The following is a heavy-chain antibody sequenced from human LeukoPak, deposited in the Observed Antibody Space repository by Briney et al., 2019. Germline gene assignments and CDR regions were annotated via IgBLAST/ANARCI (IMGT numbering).Heavy chain of an antibody. J-gene: IGHJ6*03. V-gene: IGHV3-21*01. CDR1: GFTFSSYN. CDR3: ARDPYSGSYGAHYYYYMDV. Sequence: GGSLRLSCVASGFTFSSYNMNWVRQAPGQGLEWVSSITSGSSYIYYADSVKGRFTISRDNAKSSLYLQMDSLRAEDTAVYYCARDPYSGSYGAHYYYYMDVWGKGTTVTISS. CDR2: ITSGSSYI. D-gene: IGHD1-26*01.